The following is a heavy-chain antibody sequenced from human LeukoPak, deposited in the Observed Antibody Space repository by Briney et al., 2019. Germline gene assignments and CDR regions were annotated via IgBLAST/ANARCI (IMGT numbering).Heavy chain of an antibody. J-gene: IGHJ4*02. CDR3: AKDRVGATLYFDY. D-gene: IGHD1-26*01. CDR2: IGGSGGTT. Sequence: GGTLRLSCADSGFSFSNYGMSWVRQAPGKGLEWVSAIGGSGGTTYYADSMKGRFTISRDNSKNTLYLQMNSLRAEDTAVYYCAKDRVGATLYFDYWGQGTLVTVSS. V-gene: IGHV3-23*01. CDR1: GFSFSNYG.